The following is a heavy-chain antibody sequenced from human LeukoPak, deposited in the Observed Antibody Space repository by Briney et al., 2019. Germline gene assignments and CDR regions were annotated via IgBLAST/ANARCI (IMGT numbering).Heavy chain of an antibody. CDR1: GGSINDYY. CDR2: IYYSGST. V-gene: IGHV4-59*01. CDR3: ARSSYELGFDP. D-gene: IGHD1-1*01. J-gene: IGHJ5*02. Sequence: MASETLSLTCTVSGGSINDYYWTWIRQPPGKGLEWIGYIYYSGSTNYNPSLKSRVTISVDTSKNQFSLKLSSVTAADTAVYYCARSSYELGFDPWGQGTLVTVSS.